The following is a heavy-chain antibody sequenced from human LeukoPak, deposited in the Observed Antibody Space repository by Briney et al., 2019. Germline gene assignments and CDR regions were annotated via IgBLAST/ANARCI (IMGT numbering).Heavy chain of an antibody. CDR3: ARAHYPRGVVGATLGY. J-gene: IGHJ4*02. CDR1: GYTFTSYD. D-gene: IGHD1-26*01. CDR2: MNPNSGNT. Sequence: ASVKVSCKASGYTFTSYDINWVRQATGQGLEWMGWMNPNSGNTGYAQKFQGRVTMTRNTSISTAYMEVSSMRSEDAAVYYCARAHYPRGVVGATLGYWGQGTLVAVSS. V-gene: IGHV1-8*01.